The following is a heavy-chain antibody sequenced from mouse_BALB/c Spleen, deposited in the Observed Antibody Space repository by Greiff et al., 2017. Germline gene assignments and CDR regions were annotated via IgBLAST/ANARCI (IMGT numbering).Heavy chain of an antibody. Sequence: EVKLVESGPDLVKPSQSLSLTCNVTGYSITSGYSWHWIRQFPGNKLEWMGYIHYSGSTNYNPSLKSRISITRDTSKNQFFLQLNSVTTEDTATYYCARDYYGSSYGWYFDVWGAGTTVTVSS. CDR1: GYSITSGYS. CDR3: ARDYYGSSYGWYFDV. V-gene: IGHV3-1*02. CDR2: IHYSGST. D-gene: IGHD1-1*01. J-gene: IGHJ1*01.